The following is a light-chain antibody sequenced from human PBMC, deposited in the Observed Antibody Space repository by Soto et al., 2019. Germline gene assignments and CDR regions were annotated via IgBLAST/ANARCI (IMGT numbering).Light chain of an antibody. Sequence: QSVLTQSPSASASLGASVKLTCTLSSGHSSNAIAWHQQQPEKGPRYLMKLNSDGSHNKGDGIPDRFSGSSSGAERYLTISSLQSEDEADYYCASYTRTTTLVFGGGTKVTVL. J-gene: IGLJ2*01. CDR3: ASYTRTTTLV. CDR1: SGHSSNA. CDR2: LNSDGSH. V-gene: IGLV4-69*01.